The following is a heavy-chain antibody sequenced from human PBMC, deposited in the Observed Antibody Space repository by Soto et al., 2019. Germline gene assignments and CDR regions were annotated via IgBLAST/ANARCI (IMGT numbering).Heavy chain of an antibody. V-gene: IGHV1-2*02. CDR2: INPKSGGT. CDR3: ARDLEKGGGSEGFDY. D-gene: IGHD1-26*01. Sequence: ASVKVSCKASGYTFTVYYMHWVRQAPGQGLEWMGWINPKSGGTMYPQKFQGRVTMTWDTSISTAYMALTRLRSDDTAVYYCARDLEKGGGSEGFDYWGQGTLVTVSS. J-gene: IGHJ4*02. CDR1: GYTFTVYY.